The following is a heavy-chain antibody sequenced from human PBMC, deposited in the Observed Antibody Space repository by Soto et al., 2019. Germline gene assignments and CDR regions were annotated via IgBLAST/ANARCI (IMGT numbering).Heavy chain of an antibody. Sequence: HVQLLQSGGELKKPGSSVKVSCNTSGFTFNTYFISWLRAAPGQGRKWMGWISPYNGNTKFGEKFQGRITMTTDTITTTAYMELRKLRIDDTAVYYCAIDPTNSLDYWVQGTLVTVSS. CDR2: ISPYNGNT. J-gene: IGHJ4*02. CDR1: GFTFNTYF. V-gene: IGHV1-18*01. CDR3: AIDPTNSLDY.